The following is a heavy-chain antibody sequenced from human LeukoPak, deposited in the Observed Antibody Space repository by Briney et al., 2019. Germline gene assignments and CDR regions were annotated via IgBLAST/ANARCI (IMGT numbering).Heavy chain of an antibody. Sequence: SETLSLTCTVSGGSISSYYWSWIRQPPGKGLEWIGYIYYSGSTNYNPSLKSRVTISVDTSKNQFSLKLSSVTAADTAVYYCARVSGYYYGPFDYWGQGTLVTVPS. CDR1: GGSISSYY. CDR3: ARVSGYYYGPFDY. J-gene: IGHJ4*02. V-gene: IGHV4-59*01. D-gene: IGHD3-22*01. CDR2: IYYSGST.